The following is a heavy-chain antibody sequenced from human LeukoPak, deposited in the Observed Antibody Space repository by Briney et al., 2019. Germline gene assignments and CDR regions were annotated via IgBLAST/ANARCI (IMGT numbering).Heavy chain of an antibody. J-gene: IGHJ4*02. Sequence: SVKVSCKASGYTFTGYYMHWVRQAPGQGLEWMGWINPNSGGTNYAQKFQGRVTMTRDTSISTAYMELSRLRSDDTAVYYCARGGVVVPAAGDYWGQGTLVTVSS. CDR3: ARGGVVVPAAGDY. D-gene: IGHD2-2*01. CDR2: INPNSGGT. CDR1: GYTFTGYY. V-gene: IGHV1-2*02.